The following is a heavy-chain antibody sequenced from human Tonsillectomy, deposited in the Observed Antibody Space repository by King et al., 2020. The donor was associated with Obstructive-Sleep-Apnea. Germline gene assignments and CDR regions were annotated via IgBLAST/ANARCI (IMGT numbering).Heavy chain of an antibody. CDR2: ISGRGVHT. Sequence: VQLVESGGGLVQPGGSLRLSCAASGFTFSSYTMSWVRQAPGKGLEWVSGISGRGVHTYFADSVKGRFTISRDNSKDTLYLRMNSLRAEDTAVYYCAKAYLGEDYWGQGTLVTVSS. CDR3: AKAYLGEDY. J-gene: IGHJ4*02. CDR1: GFTFSSYT. D-gene: IGHD3-16*01. V-gene: IGHV3-23*04.